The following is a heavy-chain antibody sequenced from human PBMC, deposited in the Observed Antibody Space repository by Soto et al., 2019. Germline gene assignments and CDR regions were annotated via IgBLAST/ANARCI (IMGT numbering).Heavy chain of an antibody. V-gene: IGHV3-11*06. CDR1: GFTFSDYY. Sequence: GSLRLSCAASGFTFSDYYMSWIRQAPGKGLEWLSYISSSSSYTNYADSVKGRLTISRDNAKNSLFLQMNSLRADDTAVYYCARDLSSSSTNYFDSWGQGTLVTVSS. J-gene: IGHJ4*02. CDR2: ISSSSSYT. CDR3: ARDLSSSSTNYFDS.